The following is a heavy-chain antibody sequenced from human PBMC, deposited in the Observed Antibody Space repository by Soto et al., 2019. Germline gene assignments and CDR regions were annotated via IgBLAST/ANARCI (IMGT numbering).Heavy chain of an antibody. CDR1: GGIGSNYA. Sequence: QEHLVQSGAEVKKPGSSVKVSCRASGGIGSNYAISWVRQAPGQGLEWMGAIVPKFGTSNYAQTFKGRVTISVDKSTTSVYMELSSLTSQDTAIDYCAREMASGYSRTWFDPWGQGTLVTVSS. J-gene: IGHJ5*02. CDR3: AREMASGYSRTWFDP. V-gene: IGHV1-69*06. CDR2: IVPKFGTS. D-gene: IGHD5-18*01.